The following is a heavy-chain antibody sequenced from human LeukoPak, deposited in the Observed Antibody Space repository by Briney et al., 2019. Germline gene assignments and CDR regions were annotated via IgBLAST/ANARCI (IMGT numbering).Heavy chain of an antibody. V-gene: IGHV4-39*01. J-gene: IGHJ3*02. D-gene: IGHD3-10*01. CDR2: LYYGGNT. CDR3: ARRAKSRAFDM. Sequence: SETLSLTCTVSGDPISSSDRYWAWIRQPPGKGLEWIAGLYYGGNTYYNPSLNGRLTMNVDTSKNQLSLTLRSVTAADAALYFCARRAKSRAFDMWGQGTMVTVSS. CDR1: GDPISSSDRY.